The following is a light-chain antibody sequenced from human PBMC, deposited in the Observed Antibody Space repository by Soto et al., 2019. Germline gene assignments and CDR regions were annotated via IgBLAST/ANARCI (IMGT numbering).Light chain of an antibody. J-gene: IGKJ2*01. V-gene: IGKV3-15*01. CDR2: GAS. CDR1: QSVSSN. CDR3: QQYNNWLPMYT. Sequence: EIVMTQSPATLSVSPGERATLSCRASQSVSSNLAWYQQKPGQAPRLLIYGASTRATGIPARFSGSGSGTEFTLTISSLQSEDFAVYYCQQYNNWLPMYTFGQGTKLAIK.